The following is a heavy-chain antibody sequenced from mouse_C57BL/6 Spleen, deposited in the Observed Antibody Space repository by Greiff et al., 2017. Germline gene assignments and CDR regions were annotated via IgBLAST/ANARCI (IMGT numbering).Heavy chain of an antibody. V-gene: IGHV2-3*01. J-gene: IGHJ2*01. Sequence: QVQLQQSGPGLVAPSQSLSITCTVSGFSLTSYGVSWVRQPPGQGLAWLGVIWGDGSTNYHSALISRLSISKDNSKSQVFRKLNGLPTIDTAAYYCANTTVGRFDYWGQGTTLTVSS. CDR1: GFSLTSYG. CDR3: ANTTVGRFDY. D-gene: IGHD1-1*01. CDR2: IWGDGST.